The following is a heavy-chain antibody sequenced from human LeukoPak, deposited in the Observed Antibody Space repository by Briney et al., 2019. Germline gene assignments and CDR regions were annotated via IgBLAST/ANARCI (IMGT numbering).Heavy chain of an antibody. CDR1: GYIFTSYY. CDR3: AREIGRGLAY. V-gene: IGHV1-46*01. D-gene: IGHD3-16*01. J-gene: IGHJ4*02. Sequence: ASVKVSCKASGYIFTSYYMHWVRQAPGQGLEWMGIINPSGGSTNYAQKFQGRVTMTRDTSTSTVYMELSSLRAEDTAVYYCAREIGRGLAYWGQGTLVTVSS. CDR2: INPSGGST.